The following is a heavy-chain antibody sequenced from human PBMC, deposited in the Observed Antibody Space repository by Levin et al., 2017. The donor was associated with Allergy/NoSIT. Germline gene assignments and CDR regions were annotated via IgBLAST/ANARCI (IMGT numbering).Heavy chain of an antibody. Sequence: GGSLRLSCAASGFTFSTYGMNWVRQAPGKGLEWVSGISGNGAGTYYADSLKGRFTISRDNSKNTFYLEMNSLRAEDTAFYYCARGGTSANYAPYNWFDRWGQGTLVTVSS. CDR3: ARGGTSANYAPYNWFDR. CDR1: GFTFSTYG. V-gene: IGHV3-23*01. J-gene: IGHJ5*02. D-gene: IGHD4/OR15-4a*01. CDR2: ISGNGAGT.